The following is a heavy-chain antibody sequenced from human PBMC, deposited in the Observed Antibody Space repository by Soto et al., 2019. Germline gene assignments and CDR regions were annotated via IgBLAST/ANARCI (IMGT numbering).Heavy chain of an antibody. V-gene: IGHV3-23*01. Sequence: GGSLRLSCAASGFTFSSYAMSWVRQAPGKGLEWVSAISGSGGSTYYADSVKGRFTISRDNSKNTLYLQMNSLRAEDTAVYYCAKPPIPGIAAAVNAEYFQHWGQGTLVTVSS. CDR2: ISGSGGST. D-gene: IGHD6-13*01. CDR3: AKPPIPGIAAAVNAEYFQH. CDR1: GFTFSSYA. J-gene: IGHJ1*01.